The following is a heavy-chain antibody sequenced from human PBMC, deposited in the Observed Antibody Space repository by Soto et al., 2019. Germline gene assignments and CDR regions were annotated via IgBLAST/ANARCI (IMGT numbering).Heavy chain of an antibody. CDR1: GVTFSTSS. J-gene: IGHJ4*02. Sequence: QLQLVQSGTEVKEPGSSVKVSCKASGVTFSTSSFVWVRQGPGQGLEWMGGIIPIFTRKNFAKKFQGRVTFSADESTRTTYMELRSLTAEDTAIYYCARDVVRSTAGDSWGQGTLVTVSS. CDR2: IIPIFTRK. D-gene: IGHD2-15*01. V-gene: IGHV1-69*01. CDR3: ARDVVRSTAGDS.